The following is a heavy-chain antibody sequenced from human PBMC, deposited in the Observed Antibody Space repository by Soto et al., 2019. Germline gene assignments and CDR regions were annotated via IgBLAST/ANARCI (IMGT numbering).Heavy chain of an antibody. V-gene: IGHV4-39*01. D-gene: IGHD2-15*01. Sequence: SETLSLTCTVSGGSISSSSYYWGWIRQPPGKGLEWIGSIYYSGSTYHNPSLKSRVTISVDTSKNQFSLKLSSVTAADTAVYYCARHLVVAATHYYYGMDVWGQGTTVTVSS. CDR1: GGSISSSSYY. J-gene: IGHJ6*02. CDR3: ARHLVVAATHYYYGMDV. CDR2: IYYSGST.